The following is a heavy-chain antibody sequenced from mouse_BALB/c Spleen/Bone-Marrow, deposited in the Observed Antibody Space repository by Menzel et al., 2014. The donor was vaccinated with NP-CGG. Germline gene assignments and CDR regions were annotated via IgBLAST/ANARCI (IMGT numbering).Heavy chain of an antibody. Sequence: DVKLQESGPDLVKPSQSLSITCTVTGYSITSGYSCHWIRQFPGNKLEWMGCIHYSGNTNYNPSLKSRISITRDTSKNQFFLQLNSVTTEDTATYYCVRLVPGTAYWGQGTLVTVSA. CDR2: IHYSGNT. CDR3: VRLVPGTAY. V-gene: IGHV3-1*02. CDR1: GYSITSGYS. D-gene: IGHD4-1*01. J-gene: IGHJ3*01.